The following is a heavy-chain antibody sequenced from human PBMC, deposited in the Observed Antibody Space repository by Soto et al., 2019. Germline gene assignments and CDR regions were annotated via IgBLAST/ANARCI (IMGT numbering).Heavy chain of an antibody. D-gene: IGHD6-19*01. CDR2: LSGSGSST. CDR3: ARRKTYTSGGFDY. V-gene: IGHV3-23*01. Sequence: EVQLLESGGDLVQPGGSLRLSCAASGFTFSSYAMGWVRQAPGKGLEWVSGLSGSGSSTYYADSVKGRFTISRDNSKNTLHLQMNSLRAADTAVYYCARRKTYTSGGFDYWGQGTLVTVSS. J-gene: IGHJ4*02. CDR1: GFTFSSYA.